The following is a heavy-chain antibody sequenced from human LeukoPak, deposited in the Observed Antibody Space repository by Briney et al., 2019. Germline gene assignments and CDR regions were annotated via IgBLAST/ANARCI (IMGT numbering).Heavy chain of an antibody. Sequence: PGGSLRLSCAASGFTVNNSYMSWVRQAPGKGLEWVSVIYRDGSRHYADSVKGRFTIFRDNSKNTLYLQMNSLRAEDTAVYYCARDFIYSSRPNDCWGQGTLVTVSS. CDR3: ARDFIYSSRPNDC. D-gene: IGHD6-13*01. CDR1: GFTVNNSY. J-gene: IGHJ4*02. CDR2: IYRDGSR. V-gene: IGHV3-53*01.